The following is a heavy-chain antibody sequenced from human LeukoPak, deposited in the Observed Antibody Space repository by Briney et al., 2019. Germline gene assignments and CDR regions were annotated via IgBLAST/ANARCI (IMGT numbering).Heavy chain of an antibody. CDR2: INHSGST. CDR3: ARTPHYYDILTGYYAPYWYFDL. J-gene: IGHJ2*01. CDR1: GGSFSGYY. Sequence: PSETLSLTCAVYGGSFSGYYWSWIRQPPGKGLEWIGEINHSGSTNYNPSLKSRVTISVDTSKNQFSLKLSSVTAADTAVYYCARTPHYYDILTGYYAPYWYFDLWGRGTLVTVSS. V-gene: IGHV4-34*01. D-gene: IGHD3-9*01.